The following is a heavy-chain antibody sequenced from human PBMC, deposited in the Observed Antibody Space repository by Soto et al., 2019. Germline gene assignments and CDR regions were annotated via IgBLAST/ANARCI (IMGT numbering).Heavy chain of an antibody. CDR3: ARDRKAARPDYYYYYGMDV. CDR1: GYTFTSYG. J-gene: IGHJ6*02. D-gene: IGHD6-6*01. V-gene: IGHV1-18*04. CDR2: ISAYNGNT. Sequence: QVQLVQSGAEVKKPGASVKVSCKASGYTFTSYGISWVRQAPGQGLEWMGWISAYNGNTNYAQKLQGRVTMTTDTSTRTAYMELRSLRSDDRAVYYCARDRKAARPDYYYYYGMDVWGQGTTVTVSS.